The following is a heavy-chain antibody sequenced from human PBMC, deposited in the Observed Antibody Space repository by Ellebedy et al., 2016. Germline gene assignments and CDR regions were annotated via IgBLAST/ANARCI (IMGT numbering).Heavy chain of an antibody. V-gene: IGHV3-66*01. D-gene: IGHD3-16*02. Sequence: GGSLRLSCVASDFTVSNNYMSWIRQTPGKGLKWVSMIYSGTTTAYADSVKGRFVISRDNSKNTLFLQMNSLRVDDSGVYYCANSRGPYHPYRYWGPGTHVTVAS. CDR2: IYSGTTT. CDR3: ANSRGPYHPYRY. J-gene: IGHJ4*02. CDR1: DFTVSNNY.